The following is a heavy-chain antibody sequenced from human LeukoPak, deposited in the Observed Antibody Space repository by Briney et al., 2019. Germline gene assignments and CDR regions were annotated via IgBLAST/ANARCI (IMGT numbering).Heavy chain of an antibody. D-gene: IGHD3-22*01. J-gene: IGHJ3*02. CDR3: ARGARGSSSYWGTFDI. CDR2: IYYSGST. CDR1: GGSISSYY. V-gene: IGHV4-59*01. Sequence: SETLSLTCTVSGGSISSYYWSWIRQPPGKGLEWIGYIYYSGSTNYNPSLKSRVTISVDTSKNQFSLKLSSVTAADTAVYYCARGARGSSSYWGTFDIWGQGTMVTVSS.